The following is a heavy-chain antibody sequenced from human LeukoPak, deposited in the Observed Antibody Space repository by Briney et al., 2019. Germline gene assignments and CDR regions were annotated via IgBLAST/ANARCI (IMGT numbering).Heavy chain of an antibody. J-gene: IGHJ5*02. CDR1: GYTFTSYG. D-gene: IGHD3-9*01. Sequence: ASVKVSCKASGYTFTSYGISWVRQAPGQGLEWMGWISAYNGNTDYAQKLQGRVTMTTDTSTSTAYMELRSLRSDDTAVYYCARTPKGYDILTGANWFDPWGQGTLVTVSS. CDR3: ARTPKGYDILTGANWFDP. V-gene: IGHV1-18*01. CDR2: ISAYNGNT.